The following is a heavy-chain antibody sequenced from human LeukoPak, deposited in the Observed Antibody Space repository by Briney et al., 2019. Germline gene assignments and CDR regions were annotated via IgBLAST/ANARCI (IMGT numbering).Heavy chain of an antibody. V-gene: IGHV1-2*02. CDR1: GYTFTGYY. J-gene: IGHJ6*03. CDR3: ARHWAGWGDILTGYPYYYYYMDV. Sequence: ASVKVSCKASGYTFTGYYMHWVRQAPGQGLEWMGWINPNSGGTNYAQKFQGRVTMTRDTSTSTAYMELSRLRSDDTAVYYCARHWAGWGDILTGYPYYYYYMDVWGKGTTVTVSS. CDR2: INPNSGGT. D-gene: IGHD3-9*01.